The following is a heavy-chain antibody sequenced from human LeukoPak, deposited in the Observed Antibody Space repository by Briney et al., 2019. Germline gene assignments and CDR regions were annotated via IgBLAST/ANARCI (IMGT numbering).Heavy chain of an antibody. Sequence: ASVKVSCKASGYTFTSYYMHWVRQAPGQGLEWMGIINPSGGSTSYAQKFQGRVTMTRDMSTSTVYMELSSLRSEDTAVYYCTRGCGGDCYSAALDAFDIWGQGTMVTVSS. CDR3: TRGCGGDCYSAALDAFDI. CDR2: INPSGGST. J-gene: IGHJ3*02. D-gene: IGHD2-21*02. V-gene: IGHV1-46*01. CDR1: GYTFTSYY.